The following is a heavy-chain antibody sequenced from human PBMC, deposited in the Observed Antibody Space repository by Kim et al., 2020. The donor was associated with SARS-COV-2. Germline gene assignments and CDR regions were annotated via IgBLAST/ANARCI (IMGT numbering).Heavy chain of an antibody. Sequence: GGSLRLSCAASGFTFSSYAMSWVRQAPGKGLEWVSVIYSGGSSTYYADSVKGRFTISRDNSKNTLYLQMNSLRAEDTAVYYCAKTGHGDWDYYFDYWGQGTLVTVSS. CDR1: GFTFSSYA. CDR3: AKTGHGDWDYYFDY. V-gene: IGHV3-23*03. D-gene: IGHD4-17*01. J-gene: IGHJ4*02. CDR2: IYSGGSST.